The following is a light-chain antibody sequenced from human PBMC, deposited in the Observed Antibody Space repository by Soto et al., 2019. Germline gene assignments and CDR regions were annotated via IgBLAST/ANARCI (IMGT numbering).Light chain of an antibody. CDR2: GAS. J-gene: IGKJ1*01. V-gene: IGKV3-20*01. Sequence: EIVLTQSPGTLSLSPGERATLSCRASQSVSSSYLAWYQQKPGRAPRLLIYGASSRATGIPDRFSGSGSGTDFTLTITRREPEDFAVYYCQQYGSSPRTFGQGPMVEIK. CDR3: QQYGSSPRT. CDR1: QSVSSSY.